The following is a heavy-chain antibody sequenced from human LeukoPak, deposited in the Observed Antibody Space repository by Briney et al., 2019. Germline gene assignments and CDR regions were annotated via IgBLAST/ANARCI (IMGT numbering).Heavy chain of an antibody. CDR2: IYTSGST. D-gene: IGHD3-3*01. J-gene: IGHJ4*02. CDR3: AKSNVLRFLEGTGIDY. V-gene: IGHV4-61*02. Sequence: PSETLSLTCTVSGGSISSGSYYWSWIRQPAGKGLEWIGRIYTSGSTNYNPSLKSRVTISVDTSKNQFSLKLSSVTAADTAVYYCAKSNVLRFLEGTGIDYWGQGTLVTVSS. CDR1: GGSISSGSYY.